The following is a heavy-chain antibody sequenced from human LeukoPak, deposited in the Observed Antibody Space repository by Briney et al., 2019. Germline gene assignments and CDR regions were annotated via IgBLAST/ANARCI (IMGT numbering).Heavy chain of an antibody. J-gene: IGHJ3*02. Sequence: SGGSLRLSCAASGFTVSSNYMSWVRQAPGKGLEWVSVIYSGGSTYYADSVKGRFTISRDNSKNTLYLQMNSLRAEDTAVYYCARGGSSPAFDIWGQGTMVTVSS. CDR2: IYSGGST. V-gene: IGHV3-66*01. CDR1: GFTVSSNY. CDR3: ARGGSSPAFDI. D-gene: IGHD3-16*01.